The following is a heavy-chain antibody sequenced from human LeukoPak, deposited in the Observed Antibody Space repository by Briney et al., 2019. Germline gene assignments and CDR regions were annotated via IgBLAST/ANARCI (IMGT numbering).Heavy chain of an antibody. CDR3: AKHTRGGSPRGYYYYMDV. J-gene: IGHJ6*03. CDR2: ISGSGGST. D-gene: IGHD3-10*01. CDR1: GFTFRSYG. V-gene: IGHV3-23*01. Sequence: GGTLRLSCAASGFTFRSYGMSWVRQAPGKGLEWVSAISGSGGSTYYADSVKGRFTISRDNSKNTLYLQMNSLRAEDTAVYYCAKHTRGGSPRGYYYYMDVWGKGTTVTISS.